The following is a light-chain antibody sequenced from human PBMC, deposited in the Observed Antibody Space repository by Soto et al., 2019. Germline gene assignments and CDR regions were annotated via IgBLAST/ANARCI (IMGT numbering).Light chain of an antibody. CDR1: SGHSTYI. CDR3: ETWESNTWV. J-gene: IGLJ3*02. CDR2: LEGSGSY. Sequence: QSVLTQSSSASASLGSSVKLTCTLSSGHSTYIIAWHQQQPGKAPRYLMKLEGSGSYNKGSGVPDRFSGSSSGADRYLTTSNLQSEDEADYYCETWESNTWVFGGGTKLTVL. V-gene: IGLV4-60*03.